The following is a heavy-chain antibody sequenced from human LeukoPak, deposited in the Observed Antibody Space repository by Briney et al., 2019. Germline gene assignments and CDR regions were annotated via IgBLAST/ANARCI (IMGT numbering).Heavy chain of an antibody. CDR3: ARYYGSGSYYTDY. Sequence: GGSLRLSCAASGFTFSSYSMNWVRQAPGKGLEWVSSISSSSSYIYYADSVKGRFTISRDNAKNSLYPRMNSLRAEDTAVYYCARYYGSGSYYTDYWGQGTLVTVSP. CDR2: ISSSSSYI. D-gene: IGHD3-10*01. V-gene: IGHV3-21*01. J-gene: IGHJ4*02. CDR1: GFTFSSYS.